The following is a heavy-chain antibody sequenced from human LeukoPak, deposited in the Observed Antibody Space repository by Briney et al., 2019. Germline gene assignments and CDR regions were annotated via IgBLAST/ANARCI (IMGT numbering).Heavy chain of an antibody. CDR3: AREVNYYDSTAYSTFYFHYGMDV. CDR1: GGTFSNYP. Sequence: ASVKVSFKASGGTFSNYPITWVRQAPGQGLEWMGGIIPIFGTADYAQKFQGRLTITADESTTTAYMELSSLRSEDTAVYYCAREVNYYDSTAYSTFYFHYGMDVWGQGTSVTVSS. CDR2: IIPIFGTA. J-gene: IGHJ6*02. V-gene: IGHV1-69*13. D-gene: IGHD3-22*01.